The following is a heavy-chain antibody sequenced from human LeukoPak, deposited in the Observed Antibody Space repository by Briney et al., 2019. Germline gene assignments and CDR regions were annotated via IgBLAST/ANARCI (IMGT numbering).Heavy chain of an antibody. CDR3: ARVLTAAGLDF. CDR1: GGSISGSRT. CDR2: RT. D-gene: IGHD6-25*01. J-gene: IGHJ4*02. V-gene: IGHV4-4*02. Sequence: SETLSLTCAVYGGSISGSRTWGWVRQPPAKGPEWIGNRTASNPSLKSRVTMSLDTSTNQFSLKVNSVTAADTAFYYCARVLTAAGLDFWGQGVLVSISS.